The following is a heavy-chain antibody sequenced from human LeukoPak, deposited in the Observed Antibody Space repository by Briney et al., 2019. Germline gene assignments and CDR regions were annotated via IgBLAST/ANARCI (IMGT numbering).Heavy chain of an antibody. D-gene: IGHD6-19*01. J-gene: IGHJ4*02. CDR2: ISSSGDSL. CDR1: GFTFSSYE. Sequence: GGSLRLSCAASGFTFSSYEMKWVRQSPGKGLEWVSYISSSGDSLYYADSVTGRFTISRDNARNSLYLQMNSLRAEDTAIYYCARMAVAGQYNDYWGQGNLVTVSS. CDR3: ARMAVAGQYNDY. V-gene: IGHV3-48*03.